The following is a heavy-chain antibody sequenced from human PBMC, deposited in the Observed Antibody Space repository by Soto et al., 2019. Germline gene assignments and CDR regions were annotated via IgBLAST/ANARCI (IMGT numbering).Heavy chain of an antibody. Sequence: VSVKGSCKASGYTFTSYYMDWVRQAPGQGLEWMGIINPSGGSTSYAQKFQGRVTMTRDTSTSTVYMELSSLRSEDTAVYYCARVRVITVYGMDVWGQGTTVPVSS. CDR1: GYTFTSYY. D-gene: IGHD2-21*01. CDR3: ARVRVITVYGMDV. CDR2: INPSGGST. J-gene: IGHJ6*02. V-gene: IGHV1-46*01.